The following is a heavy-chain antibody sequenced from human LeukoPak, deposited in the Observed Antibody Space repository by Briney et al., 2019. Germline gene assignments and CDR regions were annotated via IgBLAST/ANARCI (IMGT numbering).Heavy chain of an antibody. D-gene: IGHD3-10*01. V-gene: IGHV3-11*03. Sequence: GGSLRLSCAASGFTFSDYYMSWIRQAPGKGLEWVSYISSSSSYTNYADSVKGRFTISRDNAKNSLYLQMNSLKTEDTAVYYCTTQRSRITMVRGVIRSDHWGQGTQVTVSS. CDR2: ISSSSSYT. J-gene: IGHJ4*02. CDR1: GFTFSDYY. CDR3: TTQRSRITMVRGVIRSDH.